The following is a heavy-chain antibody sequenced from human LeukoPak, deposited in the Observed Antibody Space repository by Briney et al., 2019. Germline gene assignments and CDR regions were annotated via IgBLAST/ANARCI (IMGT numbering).Heavy chain of an antibody. V-gene: IGHV4-59*01. CDR2: IYYSGST. J-gene: IGHJ4*02. CDR3: ARAPPGWGLDY. D-gene: IGHD6-19*01. Sequence: SETLSLTCTVSGGSISSYYWSWIRQPPGKGLEWIGYIYYSGSTNYNPSLKSRVTISVDTSKNQFSLKLSSVTAADTAVYYCARAPPGWGLDYWGQGTLVTVSS. CDR1: GGSISSYY.